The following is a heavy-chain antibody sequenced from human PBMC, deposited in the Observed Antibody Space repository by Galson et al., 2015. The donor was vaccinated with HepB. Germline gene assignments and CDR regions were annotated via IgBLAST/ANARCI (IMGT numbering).Heavy chain of an antibody. J-gene: IGHJ5*02. CDR2: IIPIFGTA. CDR1: GGTFSSYA. V-gene: IGHV1-69*06. Sequence: SVKVSCKASGGTFSSYAISWVRQAPGQGLEWMGWIIPIFGTAKYAQKFQGRVTITADKYTSTAYMEMSSLRSEDTAVYYCAIDGVVVAATHGWHNWFDPWGQGTLVTVSS. CDR3: AIDGVVVAATHGWHNWFDP. D-gene: IGHD2-15*01.